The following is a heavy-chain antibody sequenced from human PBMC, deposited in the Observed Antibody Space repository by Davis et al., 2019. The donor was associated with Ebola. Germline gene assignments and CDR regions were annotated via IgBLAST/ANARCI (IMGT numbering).Heavy chain of an antibody. J-gene: IGHJ3*02. CDR3: AKNYEWELLAPWAFDI. CDR2: IKQDGSEK. V-gene: IGHV3-7*01. D-gene: IGHD1-26*01. CDR1: GFTFSSYW. Sequence: GGSLRLSCAASGFTFSSYWMSWVRQAPGKGLEWVANIKQDGSEKYYVDSVKGRFTISRDNAKNSLYLQMNSLRAEDTAVYYCAKNYEWELLAPWAFDIWGQGTMVTVSS.